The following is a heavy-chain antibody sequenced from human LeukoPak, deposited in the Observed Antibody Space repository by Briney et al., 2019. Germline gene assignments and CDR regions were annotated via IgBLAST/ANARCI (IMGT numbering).Heavy chain of an antibody. CDR1: GYTFTSYG. CDR2: ICAYNGNT. D-gene: IGHD3-10*01. V-gene: IGHV1-18*01. Sequence: GASVKVSCKASGYTFTSYGISWVRQAPGQGLEWMGWICAYNGNTNYAQKLQGRVTMTTDTSTSTAYMELRSLRSDDTAVYYCARDELGSGDYYGSGSYYNPLDYWGQGTLVTVSS. J-gene: IGHJ4*02. CDR3: ARDELGSGDYYGSGSYYNPLDY.